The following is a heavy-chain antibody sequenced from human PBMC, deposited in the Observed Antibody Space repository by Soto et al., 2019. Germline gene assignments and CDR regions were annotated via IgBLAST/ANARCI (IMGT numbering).Heavy chain of an antibody. D-gene: IGHD2-21*02. CDR1: GLSPRPPEVG. CDR3: VQSRCGGDCLEIYSSHAYNGLDV. CDR2: LYWDDDQ. V-gene: IGHV2-5*02. J-gene: IGHJ6*02. Sequence: QVTLKESGPTLVKPPQPFTLPGPVPGLSPRPPEVGVGGVRQPPGKALGWLALLYWDDDQRYSPSLRSRLTIAKDISEKQVVLTMTNMDTVDTATYYCVQSRCGGDCLEIYSSHAYNGLDVWGQGTTVTVSS.